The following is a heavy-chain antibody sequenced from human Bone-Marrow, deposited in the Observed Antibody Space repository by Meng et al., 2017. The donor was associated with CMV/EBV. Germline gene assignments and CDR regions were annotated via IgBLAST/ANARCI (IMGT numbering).Heavy chain of an antibody. CDR3: ARDRGFPISRYGMDV. CDR2: IYSGGST. V-gene: IGHV3-53*01. Sequence: GESLKISCAASGFTVSSNYMSWVRQAPGKGLEWVSVIYSGGSTYYADSVKGRFTISGDNSKNTLYLQMNSLRAEDTAVYYCARDRGFPISRYGMDVWGQGTTVTVSS. CDR1: GFTVSSNY. J-gene: IGHJ6*02. D-gene: IGHD3-3*01.